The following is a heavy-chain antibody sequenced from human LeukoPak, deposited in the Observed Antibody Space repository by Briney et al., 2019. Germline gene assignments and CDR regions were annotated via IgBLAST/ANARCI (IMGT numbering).Heavy chain of an antibody. CDR2: IYPGDSDT. J-gene: IGHJ6*03. CDR1: RTSFTNYW. D-gene: IGHD1/OR15-1a*01. V-gene: IGHV5-51*01. CDR3: ARLNSYNYMDV. Sequence: GESLKISCKASRTSFTNYWMGWVRQMPGKGLEWMGIIYPGDSDTRYSPSSQGQVTISPNKSISTAYLQWSSLKASDTAMYYCARLNSYNYMDVWGKGTTVSISS.